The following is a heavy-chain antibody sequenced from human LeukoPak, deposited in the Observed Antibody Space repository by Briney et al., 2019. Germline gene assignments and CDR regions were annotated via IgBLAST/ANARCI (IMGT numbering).Heavy chain of an antibody. V-gene: IGHV1-2*06. CDR3: ARPRYDSSGYRRYYFDY. CDR2: INPKSGGT. CDR1: GYTFTGYY. D-gene: IGHD3-22*01. J-gene: IGHJ4*02. Sequence: ASVKVSCKASGYTFTGYYMHWVRQAPGQGLEWMGRINPKSGGTNYAQKFQGRVTMTRDTSISTAYMELSRLRSDDTAVYYCARPRYDSSGYRRYYFDYWGQGTLVTVSS.